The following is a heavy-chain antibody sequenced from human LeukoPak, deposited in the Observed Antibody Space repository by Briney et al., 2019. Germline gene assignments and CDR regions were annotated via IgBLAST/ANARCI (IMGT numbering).Heavy chain of an antibody. Sequence: PGGSLRLSCAASGFTFDDAMHWIRQPPGKGLEWIGHISDSGSSTYNPSLKSRVTISVDTSKNQFALKVTSATAADTAVYYCARGGTNGWTKEDYWGQGSLVTVSS. J-gene: IGHJ4*02. CDR2: ISDSGSS. V-gene: IGHV4-59*01. CDR3: ARGGTNGWTKEDY. D-gene: IGHD2-8*01. CDR1: GFTFDDA.